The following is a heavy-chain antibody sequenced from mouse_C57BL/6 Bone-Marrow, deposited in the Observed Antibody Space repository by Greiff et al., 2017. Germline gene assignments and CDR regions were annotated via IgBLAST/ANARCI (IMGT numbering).Heavy chain of an antibody. Sequence: VQLQQSGAELVKPGASVKMSCKASGYTFTTYPIEWMKQNHGKSLEWIGNFHPYNDDTKYNEKFKGKATLTVEKSSSTVYVELSRLTSDDSAVYYCARPYYYGSRDWYFDVWVTGTTVTVTS. D-gene: IGHD1-1*01. CDR3: ARPYYYGSRDWYFDV. J-gene: IGHJ1*03. CDR2: FHPYNDDT. V-gene: IGHV1-47*01. CDR1: GYTFTTYP.